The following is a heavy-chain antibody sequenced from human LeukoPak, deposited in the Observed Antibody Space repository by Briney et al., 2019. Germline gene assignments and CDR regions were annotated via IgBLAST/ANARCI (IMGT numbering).Heavy chain of an antibody. CDR3: AREIRETVITRHYYYGINV. V-gene: IGHV3-13*01. CDR2: IGTADDT. CDR1: GFTFSTYD. Sequence: QTGGSLRLSCAASGFTFSTYDMHWVRQVTGKGLEWVSAIGTADDTYYLGSVKGRFTISRENAKNVLYLQMSSLRAEDTAVYYCAREIRETVITRHYYYGINVWGQGTTVTVSS. J-gene: IGHJ6*02. D-gene: IGHD1-7*01.